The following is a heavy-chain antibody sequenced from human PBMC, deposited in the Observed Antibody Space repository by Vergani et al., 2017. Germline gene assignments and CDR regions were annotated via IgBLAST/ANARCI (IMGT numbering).Heavy chain of an antibody. CDR3: ARVRGDGYNGRLDY. CDR1: GGTFSSSA. J-gene: IGHJ4*02. V-gene: IGHV1-69*01. D-gene: IGHD5-24*01. Sequence: QVQLVQSGAEVKKPGSSVKVSCKASGGTFSSSAISWVRQAPGQGLEWMGGIIPIFGTANYAQNFQGRVTITADESTSTAYMELSSLRSEETAVYYCARVRGDGYNGRLDYWGQGTLVTVSS. CDR2: IIPIFGTA.